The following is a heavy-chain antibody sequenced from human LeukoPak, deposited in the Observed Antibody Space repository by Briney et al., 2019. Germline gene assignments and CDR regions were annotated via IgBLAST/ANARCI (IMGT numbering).Heavy chain of an antibody. V-gene: IGHV3-30*02. D-gene: IGHD3-9*01. Sequence: GGSLRLSCAASGFTFSSYGMHWVRQAPGKGLEWVAFIRYDGSNKYYADSVKGRFTISRDNSKNTLYLQMNSLRAEDTAVYYCASGAELRYFDWFTKIGAFDIWGQGTMVTVSS. J-gene: IGHJ3*02. CDR2: IRYDGSNK. CDR3: ASGAELRYFDWFTKIGAFDI. CDR1: GFTFSSYG.